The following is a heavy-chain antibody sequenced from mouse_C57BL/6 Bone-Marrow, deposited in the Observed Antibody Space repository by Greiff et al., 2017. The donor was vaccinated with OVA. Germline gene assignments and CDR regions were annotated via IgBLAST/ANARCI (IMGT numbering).Heavy chain of an antibody. D-gene: IGHD2-2*01. CDR1: GFTFSDYY. J-gene: IGHJ2*01. Sequence: EVKLVESEGGLVQPGSSMKLSCTASGFTFSDYYMAWVRQVPEKGLEWVANINYDGSSTYYLDSLTRRFIISRDNAKNILYLQRSSLKSEDTATYYCARGVTTGDYFDYWGQGTTLTVSS. CDR2: INYDGSST. CDR3: ARGVTTGDYFDY. V-gene: IGHV5-16*01.